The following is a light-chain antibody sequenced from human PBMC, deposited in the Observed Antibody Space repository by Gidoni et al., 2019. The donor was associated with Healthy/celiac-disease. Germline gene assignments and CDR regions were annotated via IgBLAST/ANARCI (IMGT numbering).Light chain of an antibody. Sequence: DPVSITCRASQSISSYLNWYQQKPGKAPKLLIYAASSLQSRVPSRFSGSGSGTDFTLTISSLQPEDFATYYCQQSYSTPLYTFGQGTKLEIK. J-gene: IGKJ2*01. V-gene: IGKV1-39*01. CDR2: AAS. CDR1: QSISSY. CDR3: QQSYSTPLYT.